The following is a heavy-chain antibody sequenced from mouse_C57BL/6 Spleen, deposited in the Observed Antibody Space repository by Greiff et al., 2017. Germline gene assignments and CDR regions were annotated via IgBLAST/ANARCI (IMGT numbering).Heavy chain of an antibody. CDR2: IDPETGGT. J-gene: IGHJ1*03. CDR1: GYTFTDYE. CDR3: TGITTVDGYFDV. D-gene: IGHD1-1*01. V-gene: IGHV1-15*01. Sequence: SGAELVRPGASVTLSCKASGYTFTDYEMHWVKQTPVHGLEWIGAIDPETGGTAYNQKFKGKAILTADKSSSTAYMELRSLTSEDSAVYYCTGITTVDGYFDVWGTGTTVTVSS.